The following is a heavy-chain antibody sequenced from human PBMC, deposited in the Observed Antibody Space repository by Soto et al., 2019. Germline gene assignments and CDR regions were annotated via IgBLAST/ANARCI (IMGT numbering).Heavy chain of an antibody. D-gene: IGHD2-2*01. V-gene: IGHV4-30-2*01. CDR2: IYHSGST. CDR3: ARVNYCSSSNCYGPFDY. CDR1: GGSISSGGYS. J-gene: IGHJ4*02. Sequence: PSETLSLTCAVSGGSISSGGYSWSWIRQPPGKGLEWIGYIYHSGSTYYNPSLKSRVTISVDRSKNQFSLKLTSVTAADTAVYYCARVNYCSSSNCYGPFDYWGQGTLVTVSS.